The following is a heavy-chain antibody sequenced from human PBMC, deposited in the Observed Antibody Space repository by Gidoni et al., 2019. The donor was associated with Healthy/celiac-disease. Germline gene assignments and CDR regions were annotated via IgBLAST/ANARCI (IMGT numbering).Heavy chain of an antibody. CDR2: ISGSGGST. D-gene: IGHD2-2*02. J-gene: IGHJ4*02. Sequence: EVQLLESGGGLVQPGGSLRLSCAASGFTFSSYAMSWVRQAPGKGLEWVSAISGSGGSTYYADSVKGRFTISRDNSKNTLYLQMNSLRAEDTAVYYCAKVGGYCSSTSCYTGFLGPRTDYWGQGTLVTVSS. V-gene: IGHV3-23*01. CDR3: AKVGGYCSSTSCYTGFLGPRTDY. CDR1: GFTFSSYA.